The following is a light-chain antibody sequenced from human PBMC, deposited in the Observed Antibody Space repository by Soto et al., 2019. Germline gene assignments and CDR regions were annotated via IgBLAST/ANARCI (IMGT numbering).Light chain of an antibody. Sequence: DIQMTQSPSTLSASVGDRVTISCRASQSISSWLAWYQQKPGKAPKLLIYDESSLESGVRSRFSGSGSETEFTLTISSLQADDFATYYCQQYNSFGQGTRLEIK. CDR2: DES. CDR3: QQYNS. J-gene: IGKJ5*01. CDR1: QSISSW. V-gene: IGKV1-5*01.